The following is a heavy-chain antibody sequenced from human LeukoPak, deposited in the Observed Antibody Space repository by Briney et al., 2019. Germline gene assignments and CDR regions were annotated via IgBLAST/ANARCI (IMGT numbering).Heavy chain of an antibody. CDR1: GGSFSGYY. CDR3: ARDRDDITRGYYYYMDV. CDR2: INHSGST. D-gene: IGHD1-14*01. V-gene: IGHV4-34*01. Sequence: PSETLSLTCAVYGGSFSGYYWSWIRQPPGKGLEWIGEINHSGSTNYNPSLKSRVTISVDTSKNQFSLKLSSVTAADTAVYYCARDRDDITRGYYYYMDVWGKGTTVTVSS. J-gene: IGHJ6*03.